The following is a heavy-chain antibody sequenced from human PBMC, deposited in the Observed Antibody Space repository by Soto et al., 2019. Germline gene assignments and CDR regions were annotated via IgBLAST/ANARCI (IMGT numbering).Heavy chain of an antibody. Sequence: SETLSLTFPVNGATISSSSYYWVWIRQPPGKGLEWVGSIYYSGSTYYNPSLKSRVTISVDTSKNQFSLKLSSVTAADTAVYYCARRGYYAISAFDIWGQGTMVT. J-gene: IGHJ3*02. V-gene: IGHV4-39*01. D-gene: IGHD2-8*01. CDR1: GATISSSSYY. CDR2: IYYSGST. CDR3: ARRGYYAISAFDI.